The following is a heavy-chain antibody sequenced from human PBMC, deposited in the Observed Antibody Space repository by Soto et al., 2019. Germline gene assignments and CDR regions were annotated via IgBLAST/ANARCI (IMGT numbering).Heavy chain of an antibody. CDR3: ASATVVAATFDF. CDR1: GFAFRSYN. J-gene: IGHJ4*02. D-gene: IGHD2-15*01. V-gene: IGHV3-21*01. Sequence: EVQLVESGGGLVKPGGSLTLSCAASGFAFRSYNMNWVRQAPGKGLEWVASISSGSSNIYYADSVKGRFTISRDNAKNSLFLKMDSLRDEDSAVYYCASATVVAATFDFWGQGTLVTVSS. CDR2: ISSGSSNI.